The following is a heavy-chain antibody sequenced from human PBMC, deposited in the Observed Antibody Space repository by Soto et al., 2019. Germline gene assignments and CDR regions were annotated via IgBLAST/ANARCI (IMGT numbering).Heavy chain of an antibody. CDR3: ARELYTNRYYYYGMDV. D-gene: IGHD4-4*01. Sequence: PSETLSLTCAVSGYSISSGYYWGWIRQPPGKGLEWIGSIYHSGSTYYNPSLKSRVTISVDTSKNQFSLKLSSVTAADTAVYYCARELYTNRYYYYGMDVWGQGTTVTVSS. V-gene: IGHV4-38-2*02. J-gene: IGHJ6*02. CDR2: IYHSGST. CDR1: GYSISSGYY.